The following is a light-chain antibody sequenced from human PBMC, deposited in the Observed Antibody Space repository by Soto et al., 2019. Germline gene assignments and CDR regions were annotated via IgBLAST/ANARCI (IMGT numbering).Light chain of an antibody. CDR1: QSVFYSSNNKNY. J-gene: IGKJ1*01. V-gene: IGKV4-1*01. CDR3: QQYYSTPQT. CDR2: WAS. Sequence: DIVITQTPDSLGVALCDSATVNCKSSQSVFYSSNNKNYLAWYQQKPGQPPKLLIHWASIRESGVPDRFSGSGSATDFTLTISSLQAQDVAVYYCQQYYSTPQTFGQGTKVDNK.